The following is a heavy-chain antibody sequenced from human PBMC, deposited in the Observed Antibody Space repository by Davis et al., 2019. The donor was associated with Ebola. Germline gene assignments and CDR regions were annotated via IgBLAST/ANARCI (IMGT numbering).Heavy chain of an antibody. CDR3: ARIRPRTRYCSSDTCYSFLDY. V-gene: IGHV4-59*01. J-gene: IGHJ4*02. CDR2: IHYLGNT. Sequence: SETLSLTCTVSDGSINNYFWSWIRQPPGKGLEWIGNIHYLGNTNYNPSLKSRVTMSVDTSKSQFSLKLSSVTAADTAVYYCARIRPRTRYCSSDTCYSFLDYWDQGALVTVSS. D-gene: IGHD2-15*01. CDR1: DGSINNYF.